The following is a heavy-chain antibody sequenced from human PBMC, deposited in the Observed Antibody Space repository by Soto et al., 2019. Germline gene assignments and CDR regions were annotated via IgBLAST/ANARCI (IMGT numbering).Heavy chain of an antibody. Sequence: QVQLVESGGGVVQPGRSLRLSCAASGFTFSSYGMHWVSQAPGKGLEWVAVISYDGSNKYYADSVQGRFTISRDNSKNTLYLQMNSLRAEDTAVYYCAKETYYYDSSGYFYISAFDYWGQGTLVTVSS. CDR2: ISYDGSNK. CDR3: AKETYYYDSSGYFYISAFDY. D-gene: IGHD3-22*01. J-gene: IGHJ4*02. CDR1: GFTFSSYG. V-gene: IGHV3-30*18.